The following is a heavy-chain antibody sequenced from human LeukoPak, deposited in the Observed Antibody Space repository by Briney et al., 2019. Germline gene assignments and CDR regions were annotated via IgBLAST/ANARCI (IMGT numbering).Heavy chain of an antibody. CDR2: IVPIFGTA. D-gene: IGHD3-10*01. J-gene: IGHJ4*02. CDR1: GGTFSSYA. Sequence: SVKVSCKASGGTFSSYAISWVRQAPGQGLEWMGGIVPIFGTANYAQKFQGRVTITADKSTSTAYMELSSLRSEDTAVYYCAREARGGLGYFDYWGQGTLVTVSS. CDR3: AREARGGLGYFDY. V-gene: IGHV1-69*06.